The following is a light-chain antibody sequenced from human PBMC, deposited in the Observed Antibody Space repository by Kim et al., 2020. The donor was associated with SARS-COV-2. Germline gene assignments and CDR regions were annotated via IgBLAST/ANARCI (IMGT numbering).Light chain of an antibody. CDR1: QSVRSNY. CDR3: QQYGTAPYT. CDR2: VAS. J-gene: IGKJ2*01. Sequence: EIVLTQSPGTLSLSPGERATLSCRASQSVRSNYLAWYQQKPGQAPRLLIYVASSRATGIPDKFSGSGSGTDFTLTISRLEAEDFAVYYCQQYGTAPYTCGKGTKREI. V-gene: IGKV3-20*01.